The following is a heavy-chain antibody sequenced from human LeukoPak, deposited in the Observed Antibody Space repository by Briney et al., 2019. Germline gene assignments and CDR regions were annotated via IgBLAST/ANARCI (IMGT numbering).Heavy chain of an antibody. CDR3: ARDYAAASNDY. Sequence: GASVKVSCKASGYTFTSYDINWVRQATGQGLEWMGWMNPNSGSTGYAQKFQGRVTVTTDTSTSTAYMELRSLRSDDTAVYYCARDYAAASNDYWGQGTLVTVSS. D-gene: IGHD3-16*01. CDR2: MNPNSGST. CDR1: GYTFTSYD. V-gene: IGHV1-8*01. J-gene: IGHJ4*02.